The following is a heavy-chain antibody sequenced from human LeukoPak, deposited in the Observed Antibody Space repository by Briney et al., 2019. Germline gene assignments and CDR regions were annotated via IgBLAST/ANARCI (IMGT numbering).Heavy chain of an antibody. D-gene: IGHD3-22*01. V-gene: IGHV1-8*03. Sequence: ASVKVSCKASGYTFTTYDITWVRQATGQGLEWMGWMNPNSGNTAYAQKFQGRVTITRNTSISTAYMELSSLRSEDTAVFYCASLTTADAFDIWGQGTMVTVSS. CDR1: GYTFTTYD. CDR2: MNPNSGNT. J-gene: IGHJ3*02. CDR3: ASLTTADAFDI.